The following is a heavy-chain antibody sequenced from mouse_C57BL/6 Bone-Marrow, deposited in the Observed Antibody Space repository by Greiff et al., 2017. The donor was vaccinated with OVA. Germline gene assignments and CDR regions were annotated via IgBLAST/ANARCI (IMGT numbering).Heavy chain of an antibody. V-gene: IGHV5-4*03. J-gene: IGHJ2*01. CDR1: GFTFSSYA. Sequence: EVKLVESGGGLVKPGGSLKLSCAASGFTFSSYAMSWVRQTPEKRLEWVATISDGGSYTYYPDNVKGRFTISRDNAKNNLYLQMSHLKSEDTAVCYCARRTIYSDYWGQGTPLTVSA. CDR2: ISDGGSYT. D-gene: IGHD1-1*02. CDR3: ARRTIYSDY.